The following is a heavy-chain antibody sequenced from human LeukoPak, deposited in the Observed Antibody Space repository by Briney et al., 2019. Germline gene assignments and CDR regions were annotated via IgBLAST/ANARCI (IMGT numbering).Heavy chain of an antibody. CDR2: INPTSGAT. V-gene: IGHV1-2*02. J-gene: IGHJ3*01. CDR3: AREFRTTTWSFDAFDL. D-gene: IGHD1/OR15-1a*01. Sequence: GASVKVSCKASGYTFTAYYLHWVRQAPGQGLQWMGWINPTSGATNYAQKFQGRVTMTRDTSNNTSYMELSRLRSDDTAVYYCAREFRTTTWSFDAFDLWGQGTMVTVSS. CDR1: GYTFTAYY.